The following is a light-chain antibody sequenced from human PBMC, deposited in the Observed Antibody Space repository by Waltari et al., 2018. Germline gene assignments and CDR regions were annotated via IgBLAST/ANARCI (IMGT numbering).Light chain of an antibody. V-gene: IGKV3-20*01. Sequence: EIVLTQSPGTLSLSPGEKAPLPCRASQGISRYLGWYQQKPGQAPRLLSYEASRRATGIPDRFSGSGSGTDFSLTISRLEPEDFAVYYCQNYERLPATFGQGTKVEIK. CDR2: EAS. CDR1: QGISRY. CDR3: QNYERLPAT. J-gene: IGKJ1*01.